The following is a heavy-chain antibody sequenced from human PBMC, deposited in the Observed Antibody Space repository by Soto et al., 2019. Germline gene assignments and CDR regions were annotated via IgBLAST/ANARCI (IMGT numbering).Heavy chain of an antibody. CDR2: ISAYNGNT. D-gene: IGHD3-3*01. J-gene: IGHJ4*02. CDR3: ARVVYDFWSGYPPLDY. CDR1: GYTFTSYG. V-gene: IGHV1-18*01. Sequence: QVQLVQSGAEVKKPGASVKVSCKASGYTFTSYGISWVRQAPGQGLGWMGWISAYNGNTNYAQKLQGRVTMTTDTSTSTAYMELRSLRSDDTAVYYCARVVYDFWSGYPPLDYWGQGTLVTVSS.